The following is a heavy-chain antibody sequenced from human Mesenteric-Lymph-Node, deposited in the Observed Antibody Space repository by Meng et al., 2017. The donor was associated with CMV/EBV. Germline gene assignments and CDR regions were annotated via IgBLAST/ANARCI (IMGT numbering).Heavy chain of an antibody. CDR1: GFTFSSYA. Sequence: GGSLRLSCAASGFTFSSYAMSWVRQAPGRGLECVSTIFSGGTTYYADSVKGRFTISRDSSKNTVYLQMNSLRAEDTAVYYCAREGYSGSGTYRQLWVYFDSWGQGTLVTVSS. D-gene: IGHD3-10*01. CDR2: IFSGGTT. V-gene: IGHV3-23*01. CDR3: AREGYSGSGTYRQLWVYFDS. J-gene: IGHJ4*02.